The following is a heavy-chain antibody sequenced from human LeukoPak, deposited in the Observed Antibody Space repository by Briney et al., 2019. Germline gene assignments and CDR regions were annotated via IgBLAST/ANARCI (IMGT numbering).Heavy chain of an antibody. CDR3: ARHVGVWGIELISWYFDL. CDR1: GGSISNYY. Sequence: SETLSLTCTVPGGSISNYYWSWIRQPPGKGLEWIGYISYSGSTNYNPSLKSRVTISVDTSKNQFSLRLSSVTAADTAVYYCARHVGVWGIELISWYFDLWGRGTLVTVSS. V-gene: IGHV4-59*08. D-gene: IGHD7-27*01. CDR2: ISYSGST. J-gene: IGHJ2*01.